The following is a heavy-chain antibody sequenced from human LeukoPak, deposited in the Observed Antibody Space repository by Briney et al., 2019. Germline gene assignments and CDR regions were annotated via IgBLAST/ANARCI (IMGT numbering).Heavy chain of an antibody. CDR1: GFTFSNFW. CDR3: ARQWELMRSGGYYFDY. CDR2: IKQDGSEK. V-gene: IGHV3-7*01. Sequence: GGSLRLSCAASGFTFSNFWMTWVRQAPGKGLEWVANIKQDGSEKNYVDSVKGRFTISRDNAKNSLYLQMNSLRAEGTAVYYCARQWELMRSGGYYFDYWGQGTLVTVSS. J-gene: IGHJ4*02. D-gene: IGHD1-26*01.